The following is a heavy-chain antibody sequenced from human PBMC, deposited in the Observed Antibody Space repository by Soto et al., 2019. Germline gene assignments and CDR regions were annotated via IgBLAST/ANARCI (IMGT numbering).Heavy chain of an antibody. D-gene: IGHD3-3*01. CDR1: GGSISTGGYY. J-gene: IGHJ4*02. Sequence: SSETLSLTCTVSGGSISTGGYYWSWIRQYPGKGLEWLGYIDGRGYAFYNPSLQSRLTLSMDTSKNQFSLKLSSATAVETAVYFCARKQAGFFYGFDYWGQGTLVTVSS. CDR3: ARKQAGFFYGFDY. CDR2: IDGRGYA. V-gene: IGHV4-31*03.